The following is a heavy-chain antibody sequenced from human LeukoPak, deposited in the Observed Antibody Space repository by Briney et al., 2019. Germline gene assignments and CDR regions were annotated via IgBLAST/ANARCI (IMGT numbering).Heavy chain of an antibody. D-gene: IGHD4-17*01. Sequence: GRSLRLSCAASGFPFSSYEVNWLREAPGKGLEWVSHIDSSGITIYYGDSVKGRFTISRDNAKNSIYLQMDSLRVEDTAIYYCTRDSVGDLLDYWGQGTPVTVSS. V-gene: IGHV3-48*03. CDR3: TRDSVGDLLDY. J-gene: IGHJ4*02. CDR2: IDSSGITI. CDR1: GFPFSSYE.